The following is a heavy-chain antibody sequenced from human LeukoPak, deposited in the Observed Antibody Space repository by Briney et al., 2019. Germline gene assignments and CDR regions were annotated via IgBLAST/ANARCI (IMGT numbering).Heavy chain of an antibody. CDR2: IWYDGSNK. Sequence: GGSLRLSCAASGFTFRNYGMHWVRQAPGKGLEWVAVIWYDGSNKYYADSVKGRFTISRDNSKNTLYLQMNSLRAEDTAVYYCARDDRDSSGYYYHDYWGQGTLVTVSS. V-gene: IGHV3-33*01. CDR3: ARDDRDSSGYYYHDY. J-gene: IGHJ4*02. CDR1: GFTFRNYG. D-gene: IGHD3-22*01.